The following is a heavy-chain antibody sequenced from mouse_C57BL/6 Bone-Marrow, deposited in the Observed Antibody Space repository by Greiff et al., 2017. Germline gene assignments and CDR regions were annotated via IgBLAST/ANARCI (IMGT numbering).Heavy chain of an antibody. CDR2: IYPGSGST. CDR3: ARDSNYDLYYFDY. J-gene: IGHJ2*01. V-gene: IGHV1-55*01. Sequence: VKLQQPGAELVKPGASVKMSCKASGYTFTSYWITWVKQRPGQGLEWIGDIYPGSGSTNYNEKFKSKATLTVDTSSSTAYMQLSSLTSEDSAVYYCARDSNYDLYYFDYWGQGTTLTVSS. CDR1: GYTFTSYW. D-gene: IGHD2-5*01.